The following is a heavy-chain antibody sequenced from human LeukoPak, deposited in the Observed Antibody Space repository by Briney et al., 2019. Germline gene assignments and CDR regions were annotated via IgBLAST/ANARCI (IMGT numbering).Heavy chain of an antibody. CDR3: ARFASSYYDSRGYYYDY. CDR1: GGSISSGDYY. CDR2: IYYSGST. D-gene: IGHD3-22*01. V-gene: IGHV4-30-4*08. J-gene: IGHJ4*02. Sequence: SETLSLTCTVSGGSISSGDYYWSWIRQPPGKGLEWIGYIYYSGSTYYNPSLKSRVTISVDTSKNQFSLKLSSVTAADTAVYYCARFASSYYDSRGYYYDYWGQGTLVTVSS.